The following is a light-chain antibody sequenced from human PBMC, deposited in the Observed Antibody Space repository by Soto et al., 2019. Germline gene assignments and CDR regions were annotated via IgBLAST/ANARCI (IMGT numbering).Light chain of an antibody. V-gene: IGLV1-40*01. J-gene: IGLJ1*01. CDR3: QSYDSSLSGSV. CDR2: GNS. CDR1: SSNIGAAYY. Sequence: QSVLTQPPLVSGAPGQRVTISCTGNSSNIGAAYYVHWYQQLPGTAPKLLIFGNSNRPSGVPDRFSGSKSGTSASLAITGLQAEDEADYFCQSYDSSLSGSVFGPGTKLTVL.